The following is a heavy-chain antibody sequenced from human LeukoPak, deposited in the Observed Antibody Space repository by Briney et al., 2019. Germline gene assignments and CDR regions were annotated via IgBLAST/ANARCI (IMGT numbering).Heavy chain of an antibody. CDR2: ISGSGGST. CDR1: GFTLSSYA. J-gene: IGHJ4*02. V-gene: IGHV3-23*01. Sequence: GGSLSLSCAAAGFTLSSYAMSWVRQAPGKGLEWVSAISGSGGSTYYADSVKGRFTISRDNSKNTLYLQMNSLRAEDTAVYYCAKHGLRQYYFDYWGQGTLVTVSS. CDR3: AKHGLRQYYFDY. D-gene: IGHD4-17*01.